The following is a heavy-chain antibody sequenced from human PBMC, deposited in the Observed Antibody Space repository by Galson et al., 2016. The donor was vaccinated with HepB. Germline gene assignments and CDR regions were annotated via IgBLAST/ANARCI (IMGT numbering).Heavy chain of an antibody. Sequence: SLRLSCAASGFTVSRNYTSWVRQAPGKGLEWVSVLYKDGGTYYADSVKGRFTISRDHSKNTLYVQMNSLRVEDTAVYYCARDDTSNCYGGNKCAFDIWGQGTMVIVSS. D-gene: IGHD2-21*01. CDR2: LYKDGGT. V-gene: IGHV3-53*01. CDR3: ARDDTSNCYGGNKCAFDI. J-gene: IGHJ3*02. CDR1: GFTVSRNY.